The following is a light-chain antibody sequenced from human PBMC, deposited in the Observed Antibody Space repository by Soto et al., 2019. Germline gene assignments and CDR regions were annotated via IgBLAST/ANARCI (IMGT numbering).Light chain of an antibody. J-gene: IGLJ1*01. Sequence: QSVLTQPLSASGSPGQSVTISCTGTSSDVGKYDYVSWFQHHPGKAPKLIISEVSKRPSGVPDRFSGSKSGSTASLTVSGLQTEDEARYYYNSYVAGSNVFRTGTKVTVL. CDR2: EVS. CDR3: NSYVAGSNV. V-gene: IGLV2-8*01. CDR1: SSDVGKYDY.